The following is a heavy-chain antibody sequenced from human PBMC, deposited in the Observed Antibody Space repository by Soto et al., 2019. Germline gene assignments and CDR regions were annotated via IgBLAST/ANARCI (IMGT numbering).Heavy chain of an antibody. J-gene: IGHJ5*02. CDR1: GYTFSDYY. Sequence: ASVKVSCKASGYTFSDYYMHWVRQAPGQGLEWMGWINPKSGDTSYAQKFQGWVTMTRDTSISTGYMELSRLRSDDTAVYYCARVKDADYRNWFDPWGQGTLVPVSS. CDR3: ARVKDADYRNWFDP. V-gene: IGHV1-2*04. CDR2: INPKSGDT. D-gene: IGHD4-17*01.